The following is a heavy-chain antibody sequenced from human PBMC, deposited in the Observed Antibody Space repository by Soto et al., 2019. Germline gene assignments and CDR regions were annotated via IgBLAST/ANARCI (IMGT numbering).Heavy chain of an antibody. Sequence: SVKVSCKASGGTFSSYTISWVRQAPGQGLEWMGRIIPILGIANYAQKFQGRVTITADKSTSTAYMELSSLRSEDTAVYYCARDKTGTTNIFDYWGQGTLVTVSS. CDR2: IIPILGIA. V-gene: IGHV1-69*02. J-gene: IGHJ4*02. CDR1: GGTFSSYT. CDR3: ARDKTGTTNIFDY. D-gene: IGHD1-1*01.